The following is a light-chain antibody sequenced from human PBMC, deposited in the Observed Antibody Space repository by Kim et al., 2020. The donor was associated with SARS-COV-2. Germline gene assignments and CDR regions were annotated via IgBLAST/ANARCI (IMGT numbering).Light chain of an antibody. CDR1: QRISSW. J-gene: IGKJ1*01. CDR3: QQYNSYPWT. CDR2: KAS. Sequence: DIQMTQSPSTLSASVGDRVTITCRASQRISSWLAWYQQKPGKAPKLLIYKASSLESGVPSKFSGSGSGTEFTLTVRSLQPDDFATYYCQQYNSYPWTFGQGTKVDIK. V-gene: IGKV1-5*03.